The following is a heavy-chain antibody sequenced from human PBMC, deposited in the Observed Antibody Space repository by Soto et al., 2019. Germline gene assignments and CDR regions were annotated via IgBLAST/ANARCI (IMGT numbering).Heavy chain of an antibody. CDR2: ISAYNGNT. CDR1: GYTFTSYG. V-gene: IGHV1-18*01. Sequence: ASVKVSCKASGYTFTSYGISWVRQAPGQGLEWMGWISAYNGNTNYAQKLQGRVTMTTDTSTSTAYMELRSLRSDDTAVYYCARGAPNPVWFGELFEVWGQGTLVTVSS. CDR3: ARGAPNPVWFGELFEV. D-gene: IGHD3-10*01. J-gene: IGHJ4*02.